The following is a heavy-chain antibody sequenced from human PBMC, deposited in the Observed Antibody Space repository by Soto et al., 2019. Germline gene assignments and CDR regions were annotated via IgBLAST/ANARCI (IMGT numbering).Heavy chain of an antibody. CDR3: ARDDQYYGMDV. Sequence: QVQLVESGGCVVQPGRSLRLSCAASGFTFSSYAMHWVRQAPGKGLEWVAVISYDGSNKYYADSVKGRFTISRDNSKNTLYLQMNSLRAEDTAVYYCARDDQYYGMDVWGQGTTVTVSS. V-gene: IGHV3-30-3*01. CDR1: GFTFSSYA. CDR2: ISYDGSNK. J-gene: IGHJ6*02.